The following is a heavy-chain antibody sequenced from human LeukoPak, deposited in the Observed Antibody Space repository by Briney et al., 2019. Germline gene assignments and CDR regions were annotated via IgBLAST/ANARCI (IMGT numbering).Heavy chain of an antibody. CDR2: ISSSGSTR. D-gene: IGHD3-22*01. Sequence: PGGSLRLSCAASGFTFSDYHMSWIRQAPGKGLEWVSHISSSGSTRYYADSVKGRFTISRDNAKNSLYLQMNSLRAEDTAVYYCARTAYYYDSSGYDDAFDIWGQGTMVTVSS. CDR1: GFTFSDYH. J-gene: IGHJ3*02. V-gene: IGHV3-11*01. CDR3: ARTAYYYDSSGYDDAFDI.